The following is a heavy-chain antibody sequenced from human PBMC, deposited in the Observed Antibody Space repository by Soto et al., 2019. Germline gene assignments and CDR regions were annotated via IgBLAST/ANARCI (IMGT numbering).Heavy chain of an antibody. J-gene: IGHJ6*02. CDR3: AKVRVLLWFGDYGMDV. Sequence: EVQLLESGGGSVQPGGSLRLSCAASGFTFSSYAMSWVRQAPGKGLEWVSAISGSGGSTYYADSVKGRFTISRDNSKNTLYLQMNSLRAEDTAVYYCAKVRVLLWFGDYGMDVWGQGTTVTVSS. CDR2: ISGSGGST. D-gene: IGHD3-10*01. CDR1: GFTFSSYA. V-gene: IGHV3-23*01.